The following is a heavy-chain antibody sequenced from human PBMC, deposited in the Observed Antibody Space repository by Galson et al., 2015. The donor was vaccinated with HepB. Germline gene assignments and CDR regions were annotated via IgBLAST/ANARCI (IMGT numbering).Heavy chain of an antibody. J-gene: IGHJ6*02. Sequence: SVKVSCKASGFTFTSSAMQWVRQARGQRLEWIGWIVVGSGNTNYAQKFQERVTITRDMSTSTAYMELSSLRSEDTAVYYCAADGGAAAGRRFYYYYGMDVWGQGTTVTVSS. CDR1: GFTFTSSA. D-gene: IGHD6-13*01. CDR3: AADGGAAAGRRFYYYYGMDV. V-gene: IGHV1-58*02. CDR2: IVVGSGNT.